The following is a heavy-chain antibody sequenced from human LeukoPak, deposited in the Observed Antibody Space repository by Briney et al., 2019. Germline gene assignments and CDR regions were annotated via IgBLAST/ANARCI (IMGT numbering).Heavy chain of an antibody. J-gene: IGHJ4*02. Sequence: KPSETLSLTCTVSGGSISSYYWSWIRQPPGKGLEWIGYIYYSGSTNYNPSLKSRVTISVDTSKNQFSLKLSSVTAADTAVYYCARESSGWYAIDYWGQGTLVTVSS. CDR1: GGSISSYY. CDR3: ARESSGWYAIDY. CDR2: IYYSGST. V-gene: IGHV4-59*01. D-gene: IGHD6-19*01.